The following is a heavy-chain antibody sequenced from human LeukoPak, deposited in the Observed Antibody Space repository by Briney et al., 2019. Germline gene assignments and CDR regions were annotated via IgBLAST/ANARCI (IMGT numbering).Heavy chain of an antibody. CDR3: AREGYKGDYFDY. CDR1: GFTFDDYG. J-gene: IGHJ4*02. D-gene: IGHD1-14*01. Sequence: GGSLRLSCAASGFTFDDYGMSWVRQAPGKGLEWVSGINWNGGSTGYADSVKGRFTIPRDSAKNSLYLQMNSLRAEDTALYYCAREGYKGDYFDYWGQGTLVTVSS. CDR2: INWNGGST. V-gene: IGHV3-20*04.